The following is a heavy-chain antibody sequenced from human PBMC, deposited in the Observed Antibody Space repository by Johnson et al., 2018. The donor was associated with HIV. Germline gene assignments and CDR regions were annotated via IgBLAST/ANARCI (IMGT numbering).Heavy chain of an antibody. D-gene: IGHD3-10*01. CDR3: AKSSSATYYGDAFDM. V-gene: IGHV3-33*06. CDR1: GFTFSSYG. Sequence: QMQLVESGGGVVQPGRSLRLSCAASGFTFSSYGMHWVRQAPGKGLEWVAVIWYDGSNKYYADFVKGRFTISRDNSKKTLSLQMNSLRPEDTAVYYCAKSSSATYYGDAFDMWGQGTMVTVSS. J-gene: IGHJ3*02. CDR2: IWYDGSNK.